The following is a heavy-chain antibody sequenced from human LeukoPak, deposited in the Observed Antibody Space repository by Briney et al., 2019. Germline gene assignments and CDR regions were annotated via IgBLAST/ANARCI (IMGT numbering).Heavy chain of an antibody. D-gene: IGHD3-10*01. CDR3: ARMTLYGSGTVH. J-gene: IGHJ4*02. CDR2: ISGNGGST. Sequence: GGSLRLSCAASGFTFSSYSMHWVRQAPGKGLEYVSGISGNGGSTWYAGSVKGRFTISRDNSKNTVNLQLGSLRIEDTAVYHCARMTLYGSGTVHWGQGILVTVSS. V-gene: IGHV3-64*02. CDR1: GFTFSSYS.